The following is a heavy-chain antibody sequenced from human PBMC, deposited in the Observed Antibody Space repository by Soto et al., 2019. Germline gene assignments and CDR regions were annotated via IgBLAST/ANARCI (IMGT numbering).Heavy chain of an antibody. V-gene: IGHV3-30-3*01. CDR2: ISYDGSNK. CDR3: ARDFEWELPPLLN. CDR1: GFTFSSYA. J-gene: IGHJ4*02. Sequence: HPGGSLRLSCAASGFTFSSYAMHWVRQAPGKGLEWVAVISYDGSNKYYADSVKGRFTISRDNSKNTLYLQMNSLRAEDTAVYYCARDFEWELPPLLNWGQGTLVTVSS. D-gene: IGHD1-26*01.